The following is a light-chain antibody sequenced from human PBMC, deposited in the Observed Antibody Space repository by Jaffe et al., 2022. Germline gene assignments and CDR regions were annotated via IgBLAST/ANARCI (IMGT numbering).Light chain of an antibody. V-gene: IGKV2-28*01. Sequence: DIVMTQSPLSLPVTPGEPASISCRSSQSLLYSNGKNHLDWYLQKPGQSPQLLIYLGSNRASGVPDRFSGSGSGTDFTLRISRVEAEDVGVYYCMQALQTPRTFGQGTKVEIK. J-gene: IGKJ1*01. CDR3: MQALQTPRT. CDR1: QSLLYSNGKNH. CDR2: LGS.